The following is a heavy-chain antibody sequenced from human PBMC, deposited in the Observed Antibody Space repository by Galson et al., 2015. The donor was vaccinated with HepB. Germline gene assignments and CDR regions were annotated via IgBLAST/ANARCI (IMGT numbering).Heavy chain of an antibody. V-gene: IGHV3-53*01. J-gene: IGHJ4*02. Sequence: SLRLSCAASGFTVSSNYMSWVRQAPGKGLEWVSVIYSGGSTYYADSVKGRFTISRDNSKNTLYLQMNSLRAEDTAVYYCARVSRCSGGSCYFGHYFDYWGQGTLVTVSS. D-gene: IGHD2-15*01. CDR2: IYSGGST. CDR1: GFTVSSNY. CDR3: ARVSRCSGGSCYFGHYFDY.